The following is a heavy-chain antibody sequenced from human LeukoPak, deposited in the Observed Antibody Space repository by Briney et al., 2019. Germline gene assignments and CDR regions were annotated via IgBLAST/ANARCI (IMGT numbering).Heavy chain of an antibody. CDR3: AKEQGDGYNGDAFDI. J-gene: IGHJ3*02. CDR2: ISWNSGSI. V-gene: IGHV3-9*03. D-gene: IGHD5-24*01. Sequence: PGGSLRLSCTASGFIFNEYAMHWVRQAPGKGLEWVSGISWNSGSIGYADSVKGRFTISRDNAKNSLYLQMNSLRAEDMALYYCAKEQGDGYNGDAFDIWGQGTMVTVSS. CDR1: GFIFNEYA.